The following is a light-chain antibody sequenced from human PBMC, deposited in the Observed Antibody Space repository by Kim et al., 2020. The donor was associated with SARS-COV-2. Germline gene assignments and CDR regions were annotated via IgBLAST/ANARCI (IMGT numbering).Light chain of an antibody. Sequence: SYELTQPPSVSVSPGQTASITCSGDKLGEKYACWYKQRPGQSPVLVIYQDTKRPSGIPERFSGSNSGNTATLTISGTQAMDEADYYCQAWDSSTVV. CDR2: QDT. J-gene: IGLJ2*01. CDR3: QAWDSSTVV. V-gene: IGLV3-1*01. CDR1: KLGEKY.